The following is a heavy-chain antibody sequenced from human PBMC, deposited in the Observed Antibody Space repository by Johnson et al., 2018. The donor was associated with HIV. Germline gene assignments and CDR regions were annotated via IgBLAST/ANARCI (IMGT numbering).Heavy chain of an antibody. V-gene: IGHV3-30*19. D-gene: IGHD1-26*01. CDR2: IWYDGSNK. J-gene: IGHJ3*02. CDR1: GFTFSSYG. CDR3: ARVMGATQVMGAFDI. Sequence: QVQLVESGGGVVQPGRSLRLSCAASGFTFSSYGMHWVRQAPGKGLEWVAVIWYDGSNKYYADSVTGRFTISRDNSKNTLYLQMNSLRAEDTAVYYCARVMGATQVMGAFDIWGQGTMVTVSS.